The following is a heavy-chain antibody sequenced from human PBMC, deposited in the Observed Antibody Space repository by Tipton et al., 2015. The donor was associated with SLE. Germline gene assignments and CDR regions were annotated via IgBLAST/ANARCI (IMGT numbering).Heavy chain of an antibody. D-gene: IGHD1-26*01. CDR1: GGSISGTNYY. Sequence: GLVKPSETLSLTCGVSGGSISGTNYYWGWIRQPPGKGLEWIASIHYSGSTYYNPSLKSRVTISVDTSKNQFSLQLSSVTAADTAVYYCAKSGHRVHFYYYGLDVWGQGTTVTVSS. CDR2: IHYSGST. CDR3: AKSGHRVHFYYYGLDV. V-gene: IGHV4-39*07. J-gene: IGHJ6*02.